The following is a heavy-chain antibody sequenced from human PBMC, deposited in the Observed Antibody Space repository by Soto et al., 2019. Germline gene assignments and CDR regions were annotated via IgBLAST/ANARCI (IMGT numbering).Heavy chain of an antibody. V-gene: IGHV4-30-2*06. CDR3: ARPLEHYGSGSYYKKRPPWFDP. J-gene: IGHJ5*02. D-gene: IGHD3-10*01. Sequence: SETRSRSCTFYLASIIYLGFSVSGILQSPWKGVDLIGCISHLESTYFHPSLNSRVTISVDTSKNQFSLKLSSVTAADTAVYYCARPLEHYGSGSYYKKRPPWFDPWGQGTLVTVSS. CDR1: LASIIYLGFS. CDR2: ISHLEST.